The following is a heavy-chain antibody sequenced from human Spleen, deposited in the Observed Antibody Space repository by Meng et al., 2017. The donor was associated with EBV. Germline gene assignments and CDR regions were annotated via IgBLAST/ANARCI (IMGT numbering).Heavy chain of an antibody. Sequence: QWQLVQSGSDLKKPGDSVKVSCKTSGYTFTSYDMNWVRQAPGQGLEWMGWINTNTGTPTYAQAFTGRFVFSLDTSVSTAYLQISSLKAEDTAAYYCSRDVNHYYFDYWGQGTLVTVSS. CDR2: INTNTGTP. CDR1: GYTFTSYD. V-gene: IGHV7-4-1*02. J-gene: IGHJ4*02. CDR3: SRDVNHYYFDY. D-gene: IGHD3-16*02.